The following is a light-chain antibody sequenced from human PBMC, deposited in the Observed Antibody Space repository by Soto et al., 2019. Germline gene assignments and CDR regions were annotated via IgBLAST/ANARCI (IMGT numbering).Light chain of an antibody. J-gene: IGLJ2*01. CDR3: SSYTSSSTRV. CDR2: DVS. Sequence: QSALTQPASVSGSPGQSITISCTGTSSDVGGYNYVSWYQQHPGKAPKLMIYDVSNRPSGVSNRFSGSKSGNTASLTISGLQADDEDDYYCSSYTSSSTRVFGGGTQLTVL. CDR1: SSDVGGYNY. V-gene: IGLV2-14*01.